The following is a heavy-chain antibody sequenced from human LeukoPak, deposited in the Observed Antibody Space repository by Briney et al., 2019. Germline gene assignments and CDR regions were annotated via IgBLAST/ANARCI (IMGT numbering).Heavy chain of an antibody. CDR2: ISPYNGNT. CDR3: ARDRASGIVDY. J-gene: IGHJ4*02. V-gene: IGHV1-18*03. CDR1: GYTFTSYV. D-gene: IGHD6-13*01. Sequence: ASVKVSCKASGYTFTSYVINWVRQAPGQGLEWMGWISPYNGNTNYAQKLQGTVTMTTDTPTSTAYMELRSLRSDDMAVYYCARDRASGIVDYWGQGTLVTVSS.